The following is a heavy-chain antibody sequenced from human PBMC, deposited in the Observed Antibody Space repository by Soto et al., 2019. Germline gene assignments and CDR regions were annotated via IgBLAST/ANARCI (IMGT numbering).Heavy chain of an antibody. D-gene: IGHD6-19*01. CDR1: GFTFDDYA. Sequence: SLRLSCAASGFTFDDYAMHWVRQAPGKGLEWVSGISWNSGSIGYADSVKGRFTISRDNAKNSLYLQMNSLRAEDTALYYCSVAGTTYWGQGALVTVS. CDR3: SVAGTTY. J-gene: IGHJ4*02. V-gene: IGHV3-9*01. CDR2: ISWNSGSI.